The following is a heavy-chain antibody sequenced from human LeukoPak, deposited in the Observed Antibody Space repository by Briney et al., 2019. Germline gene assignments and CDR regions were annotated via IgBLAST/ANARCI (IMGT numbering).Heavy chain of an antibody. CDR1: GGSISSYY. J-gene: IGHJ4*02. V-gene: IGHV4-59*08. D-gene: IGHD1-26*01. Sequence: PSETLSLTCTVSGGSISSYYWSWIRQPPGKGLEWIGYIYYSGSTNYNPSLKSRVTISVDTSKNQFSLKLSSVTAADTAVYYCARHSKFSSGSHEYYFDYWGQGTLVTVSS. CDR3: ARHSKFSSGSHEYYFDY. CDR2: IYYSGST.